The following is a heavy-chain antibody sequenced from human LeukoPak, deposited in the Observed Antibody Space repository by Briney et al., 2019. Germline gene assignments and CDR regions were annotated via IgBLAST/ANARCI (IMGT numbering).Heavy chain of an antibody. D-gene: IGHD2-15*01. CDR3: ARALGYCSGGSCYSGGMDV. Sequence: PSETLSLTCAVYGGSFSGYYWSWIRQPPGKGLEWIGEINHSGSTNYNPSLKSRVTISVDRSKNQFSLKLSSVTAADTAVYYCARALGYCSGGSCYSGGMDVWGKGTTVTVSS. V-gene: IGHV4-34*01. CDR2: INHSGST. CDR1: GGSFSGYY. J-gene: IGHJ6*04.